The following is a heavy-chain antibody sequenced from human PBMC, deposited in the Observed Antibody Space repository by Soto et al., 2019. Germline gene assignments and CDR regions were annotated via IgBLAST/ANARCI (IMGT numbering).Heavy chain of an antibody. D-gene: IGHD3-10*01. CDR2: IKQDGSEK. J-gene: IGHJ6*02. Sequence: PGGSLRLSCPASGFSFKNYAMHWVRQTPGKGLEWVANIKQDGSEKHYLDSVKGRFTISRDSAKNSLYLQMNSLRSEDTAVYCCARVMVRGVILYYYYGMDVWGQGTTVTVSS. CDR1: GFSFKNYA. V-gene: IGHV3-7*05. CDR3: ARVMVRGVILYYYYGMDV.